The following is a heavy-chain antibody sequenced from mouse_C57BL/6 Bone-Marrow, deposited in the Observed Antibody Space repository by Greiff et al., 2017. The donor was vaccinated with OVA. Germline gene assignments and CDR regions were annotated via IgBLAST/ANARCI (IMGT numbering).Heavy chain of an antibody. V-gene: IGHV14-4*01. CDR3: TGRGSTWYVDV. Sequence: EVQLQQSGAELVRPGASVKLSCTASGFTITDDYMHWVKQRPEQGLEWIGWIDPENGDTEYASKFQGKATITADTSSNTAYLQLSSLTSEDTAVYYCTGRGSTWYVDVWGTGTTVTVSS. D-gene: IGHD1-1*01. J-gene: IGHJ1*03. CDR2: IDPENGDT. CDR1: GFTITDDY.